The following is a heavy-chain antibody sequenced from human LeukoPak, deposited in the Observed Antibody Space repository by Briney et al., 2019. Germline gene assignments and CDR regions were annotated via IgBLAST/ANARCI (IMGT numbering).Heavy chain of an antibody. CDR3: ARAVNMAARPNVSFDP. CDR2: IYHSPLT. CDR1: HPPMDGGNY. J-gene: IGHJ5*02. D-gene: IGHD6-6*01. V-gene: IGHV4-38-2*02. Sequence: SETLSLTCPFIHPPMDGGNYWACIRHAPPKGMEWIGNIYHSPLTYYSPSPTRRVTMSVHTSKNQFSLKLNSVTAADTARYYCARAVNMAARPNVSFDPWGQGTLFTVSS.